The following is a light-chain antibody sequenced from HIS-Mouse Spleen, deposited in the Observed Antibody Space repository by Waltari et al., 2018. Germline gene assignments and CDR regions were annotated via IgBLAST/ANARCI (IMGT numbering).Light chain of an antibody. CDR2: GAS. V-gene: IGKV3D-20*02. CDR3: QQRSNWPPMYT. J-gene: IGKJ2*01. CDR1: QSVSSSY. Sequence: EIVLTQSPGTLSLSPGERATLSCRASQSVSSSYLAWYQQKPGQAPRLLIYGASSRATGIPDRFSGSGSGTDFTLTISRLEPEDFAVYYCQQRSNWPPMYTFGQGTKLEIK.